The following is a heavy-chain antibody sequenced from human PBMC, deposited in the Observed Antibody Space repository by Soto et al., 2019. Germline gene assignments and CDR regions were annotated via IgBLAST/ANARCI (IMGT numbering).Heavy chain of an antibody. V-gene: IGHV3-23*01. J-gene: IGHJ4*02. CDR3: AKGLYYDYVWGSYRQSGFDY. D-gene: IGHD3-16*02. CDR2: ISGSGGST. Sequence: GVLRLSCAASGFTFSSYAMSWVRQAPGKGLEWVSAISGSGGSTYYADSVKGRFTISRDNSKNTLYLQMNSLRAEDTAVYYCAKGLYYDYVWGSYRQSGFDYWGQGTLVTVSS. CDR1: GFTFSSYA.